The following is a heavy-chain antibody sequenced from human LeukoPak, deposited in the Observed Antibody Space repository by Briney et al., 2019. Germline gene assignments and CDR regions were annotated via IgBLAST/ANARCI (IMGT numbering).Heavy chain of an antibody. V-gene: IGHV3-48*03. CDR3: AELGITMIGGV. CDR2: ISSSGSTI. CDR1: GFTFSSYE. J-gene: IGHJ6*04. Sequence: GGSLRLSCAASGFTFSSYEMNWVRQAPGKGLEWISYISSSGSTIYYADSVKGRFTISRDNAKNSLYLQKNSLRAEDTAVYYCAELGITMIGGVWGKGTTVTISS. D-gene: IGHD3-10*02.